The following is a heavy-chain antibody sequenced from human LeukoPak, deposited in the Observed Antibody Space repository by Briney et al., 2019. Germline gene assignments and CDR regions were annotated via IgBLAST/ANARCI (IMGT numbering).Heavy chain of an antibody. V-gene: IGHV4-34*01. J-gene: IGHJ6*02. CDR2: INHSGST. CDR1: GGSFSGYY. CDR3: ARGGPTPRYYYGSGSSKYYYYYGMDV. D-gene: IGHD3-10*01. Sequence: SETLSLTCVVYGGSFSGYYWSWIRQPPGKGLEWIGEINHSGSTNYNPSLKSRVTISVDTSKNQFSLKLSSVTAADTAVYYCARGGPTPRYYYGSGSSKYYYYYGMDVWGQGTTVTVSS.